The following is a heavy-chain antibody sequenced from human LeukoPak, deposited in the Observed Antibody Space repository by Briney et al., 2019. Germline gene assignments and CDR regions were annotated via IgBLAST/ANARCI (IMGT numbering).Heavy chain of an antibody. V-gene: IGHV1-46*01. CDR1: GYTFTSYY. CDR3: AREPDGDYYGSGSWFDP. J-gene: IGHJ5*02. CDR2: INPSGGST. Sequence: GASVKVSCKASGYTFTSYYMHWVRQAPGQGLEWMGIINPSGGSTSYAQKFQDRVTMTRDTSTSTVYMELSSLRSEDTAVYYCAREPDGDYYGSGSWFDPWGQGILVTVPS. D-gene: IGHD3-10*01.